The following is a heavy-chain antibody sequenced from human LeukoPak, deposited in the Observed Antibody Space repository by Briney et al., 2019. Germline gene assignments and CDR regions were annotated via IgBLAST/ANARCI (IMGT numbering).Heavy chain of an antibody. D-gene: IGHD5-18*01. CDR3: ARDGLSGYSYGFCDY. V-gene: IGHV3-21*01. Sequence: GGSLRLSCAVSGFSFSSYSMNWVRQAPGKGLEWVSSISSSSSYIYYADSAKGRFTISRDKAKNSLYLQMNGLRAEDTAVYYCARDGLSGYSYGFCDYWGQGTLVTVSS. CDR2: ISSSSSYI. CDR1: GFSFSSYS. J-gene: IGHJ4*02.